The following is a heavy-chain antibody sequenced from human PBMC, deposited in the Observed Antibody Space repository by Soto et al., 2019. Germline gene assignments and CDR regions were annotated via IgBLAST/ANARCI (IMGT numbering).Heavy chain of an antibody. CDR2: ISYDGSNK. Sequence: GGSLRLSCAASGFTFSSYAMHWVRQAPGKGLEWVAVISYDGSNKYYADSVKGRFTISGDNSKNTLYLQMNSLRAEDTAVYYCARERLSYDLIWGQGTLVTVSS. D-gene: IGHD5-18*01. CDR1: GFTFSSYA. J-gene: IGHJ4*02. V-gene: IGHV3-30-3*01. CDR3: ARERLSYDLI.